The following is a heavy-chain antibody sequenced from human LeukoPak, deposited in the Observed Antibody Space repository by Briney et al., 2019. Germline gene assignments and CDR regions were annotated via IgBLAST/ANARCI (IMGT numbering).Heavy chain of an antibody. CDR1: GGSISSGGYY. D-gene: IGHD3-10*01. CDR2: IYYSGST. Sequence: SQTLSLTCTVSGGSISSGGYYWSWIRQHPGQGLEWIGSIYYSGSTYDNPSLKSRVTISVDTSKNQFSLKLSSVTAADTAVYYCTRRSGGLPSDYWGQGTLVTVSS. V-gene: IGHV4-30-2*03. CDR3: TRRSGGLPSDY. J-gene: IGHJ4*02.